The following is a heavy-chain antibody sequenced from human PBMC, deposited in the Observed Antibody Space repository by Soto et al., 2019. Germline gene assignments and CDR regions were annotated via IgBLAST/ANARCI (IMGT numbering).Heavy chain of an antibody. CDR2: INSDGSTT. Sequence: EVQLVESGGDLVQPGGSLRLSCAASGFTLTSYWMHWVRQAPGKGLVWVSRINSDGSTTNYADSVKGRFTISRDNAKNTLYLQMNSLRADDTAVYYCARDLTAGDTYCGQGTLVTVSS. CDR3: ARDLTAGDTY. J-gene: IGHJ4*02. V-gene: IGHV3-74*01. D-gene: IGHD7-27*01. CDR1: GFTLTSYW.